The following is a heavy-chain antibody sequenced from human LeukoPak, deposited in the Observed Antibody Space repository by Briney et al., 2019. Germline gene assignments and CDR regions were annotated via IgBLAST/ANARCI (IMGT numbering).Heavy chain of an antibody. Sequence: ASVKVSCKASGGTFSSYAISWVRQAPGQGLEWMGGIIPIFGTANYAQKFQGRVTITADESTSTAYMELSSLRSEDTAVYYCARDKWELHYWGQGTLVTVSS. V-gene: IGHV1-69*13. J-gene: IGHJ4*02. CDR2: IIPIFGTA. CDR1: GGTFSSYA. CDR3: ARDKWELHY. D-gene: IGHD1-26*01.